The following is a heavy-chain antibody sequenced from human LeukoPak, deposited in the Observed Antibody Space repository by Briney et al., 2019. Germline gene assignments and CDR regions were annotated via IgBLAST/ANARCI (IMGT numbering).Heavy chain of an antibody. CDR2: INPSGGST. V-gene: IGHV1-46*01. CDR3: ASSSPINYYDSSGPQDWFDP. CDR1: GYTFTSYY. D-gene: IGHD3-22*01. Sequence: ASVKVSCKASGYTFTSYYMHWVRQAPGQGLEWMGIINPSGGSTSYAQKFQGRVTMTRDTSTSTVYMELSSLRSEDTAVYYCASSSPINYYDSSGPQDWFDPWGQGTLVTVSS. J-gene: IGHJ5*02.